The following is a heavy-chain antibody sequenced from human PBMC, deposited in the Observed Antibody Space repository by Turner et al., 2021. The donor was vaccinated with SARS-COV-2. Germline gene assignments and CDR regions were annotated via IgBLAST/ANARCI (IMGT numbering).Heavy chain of an antibody. J-gene: IGHJ4*02. CDR1: GGSFSGYY. CDR3: ARGATLQYSFDY. V-gene: IGHV4-34*01. CDR2: INHSGST. D-gene: IGHD4-4*01. Sequence: QVQLQQWGAGLLKPSETLSLPCAVYGGSFSGYYWSWIRQPPGKGLEWIGEINHSGSTNYNPSLKSRVTISVDTSKNQFSLNLSSVTAADTAVYYCARGATLQYSFDYWGQGTLVTVSS.